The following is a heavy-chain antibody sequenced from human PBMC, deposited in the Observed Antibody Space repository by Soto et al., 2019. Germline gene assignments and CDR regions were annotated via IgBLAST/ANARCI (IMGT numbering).Heavy chain of an antibody. V-gene: IGHV5-51*01. D-gene: IGHD3-3*01. J-gene: IGHJ4*02. CDR1: GYSFTNYW. CDR3: ARHGLRIEIFGVFTVEKPFL. Sequence: PGESLKISCKGSGYSFTNYWIGWVRQMPGKGLEWMGVIYPEDSETRYSPSFQGQVTISVDKSISTAYVQWSSLKASDTAMYYCARHGLRIEIFGVFTVEKPFLWGKGTLVNVS. CDR2: IYPEDSET.